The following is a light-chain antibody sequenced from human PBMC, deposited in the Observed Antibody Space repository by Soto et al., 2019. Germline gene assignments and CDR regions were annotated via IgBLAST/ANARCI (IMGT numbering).Light chain of an antibody. CDR2: LSSDGTH. J-gene: IGLJ3*02. CDR1: SGHSSYA. Sequence: QSVLTQSPSASASLGASVKLTCTLSSGHSSYAIAWHQQQPEKGPRYLMKLSSDGTHSKGDVIPDRFSGSSSGAERYLTISSLQSEDEADYYCQTWGTGIRVFGGGTKLTVL. V-gene: IGLV4-69*01. CDR3: QTWGTGIRV.